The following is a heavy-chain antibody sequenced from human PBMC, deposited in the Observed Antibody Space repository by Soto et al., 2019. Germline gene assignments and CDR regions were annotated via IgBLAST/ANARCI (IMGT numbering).Heavy chain of an antibody. J-gene: IGHJ4*02. CDR3: ARVVNYYDSSGYYSA. D-gene: IGHD3-22*01. Sequence: ASVKVSCKASGYTFTGYYMHWVRQAPGQGLEWMGWINPNSGGTNYAQKFQGRVTMTRDTSISTAYMELSRLRSDDTAVYYCARVVNYYDSSGYYSAWGQGTLVTVYS. CDR2: INPNSGGT. CDR1: GYTFTGYY. V-gene: IGHV1-2*02.